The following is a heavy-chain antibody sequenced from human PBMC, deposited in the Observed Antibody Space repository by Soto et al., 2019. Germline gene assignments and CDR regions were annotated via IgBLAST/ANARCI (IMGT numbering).Heavy chain of an antibody. V-gene: IGHV3-30-3*01. CDR2: ISYDGSNK. J-gene: IGHJ6*02. Sequence: ESGGGVVQPGRSLRLSCAASGFTFSSYAMHWVRQAPGKGLEWVAVISYDGSNKYYADSVKGRFTISRDNSKNTLYLQMNSLRAEDTAVYYCARVLKVAGRYYYYYYGMDVWGQGTTVTDSS. CDR1: GFTFSSYA. D-gene: IGHD6-19*01. CDR3: ARVLKVAGRYYYYYYGMDV.